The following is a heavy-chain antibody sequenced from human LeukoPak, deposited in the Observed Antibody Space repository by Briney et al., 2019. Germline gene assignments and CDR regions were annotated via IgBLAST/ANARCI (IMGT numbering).Heavy chain of an antibody. J-gene: IGHJ5*02. D-gene: IGHD3-3*01. CDR1: GFTFLTYA. CDR3: ANLEARGRFDP. CDR2: IGTRVGSA. V-gene: IGHV3-23*01. Sequence: GGSLRLSCAASGFTFLTYAMSWVRQAPGKGLEWVTGIGTRVGSAYYADSVKGRFTISTDRSKNTLYLQMNSLSADDTAVHYCANLEARGRFDPWGQGTLVTVSS.